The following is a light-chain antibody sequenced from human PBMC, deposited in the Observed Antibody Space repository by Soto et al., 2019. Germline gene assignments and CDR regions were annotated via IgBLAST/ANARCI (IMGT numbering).Light chain of an antibody. CDR3: QQSYSTLAFT. Sequence: DIQMTQSPSSLSASVGDRVTITCRASQSISRYVNGYQQKPGKAPKHLIYSASSLQSGVPSRVSGSGSGTDCTLTISSLQPEDFATYYCQQSYSTLAFTFGPGTTVDIK. V-gene: IGKV1-39*01. CDR2: SAS. CDR1: QSISRY. J-gene: IGKJ3*01.